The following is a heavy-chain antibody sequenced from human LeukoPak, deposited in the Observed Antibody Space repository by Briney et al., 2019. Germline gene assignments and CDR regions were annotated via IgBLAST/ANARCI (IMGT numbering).Heavy chain of an antibody. V-gene: IGHV4-30-4*08. CDR1: GGSIRSGDYY. CDR3: ARNSYYDNSGEGAFDI. D-gene: IGHD3-22*01. CDR2: IYYSGSA. J-gene: IGHJ3*02. Sequence: PSQTLSLTCTVSGGSIRSGDYYWSWIRQPPGKGLEWIGYIYYSGSASYNPSLQSRVTISIDKSKNQFSLNLNSVTAADTAVYYCARNSYYDNSGEGAFDIWGQGTMVTVSS.